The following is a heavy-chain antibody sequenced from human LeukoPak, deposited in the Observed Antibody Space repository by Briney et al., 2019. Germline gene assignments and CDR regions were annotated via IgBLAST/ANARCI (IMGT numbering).Heavy chain of an antibody. CDR1: GFTVSSNY. J-gene: IGHJ4*02. CDR2: IYSGGST. D-gene: IGHD1-14*01. V-gene: IGHV3-53*01. CDR3: TTGRSSRVFDY. Sequence: GGSLRLSRAASGFTVSSNYLSWVRQAPGKGLEWVSVIYSGGSTYYADSVKGRFTISRDNAKNTLYLQMNSLRAEDTAVYYCTTGRSSRVFDYWGQGTLVTVSS.